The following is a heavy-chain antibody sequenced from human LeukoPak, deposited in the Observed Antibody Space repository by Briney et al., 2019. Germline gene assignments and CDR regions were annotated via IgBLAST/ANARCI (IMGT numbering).Heavy chain of an antibody. Sequence: PGGSLRPSCAASGFTFSSYWMSWVRQAPGKGLEWVANIKQDGSEKYYVDSVKGRFTISRDNAKNSLYLQMNSLRAEDTAVYYCASFDDFWSARDWYFDYWGQGTLVTVSS. J-gene: IGHJ4*02. CDR2: IKQDGSEK. CDR3: ASFDDFWSARDWYFDY. V-gene: IGHV3-7*01. CDR1: GFTFSSYW. D-gene: IGHD3/OR15-3a*01.